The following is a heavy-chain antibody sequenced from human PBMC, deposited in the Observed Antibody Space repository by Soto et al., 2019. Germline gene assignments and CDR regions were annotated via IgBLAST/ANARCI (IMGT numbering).Heavy chain of an antibody. D-gene: IGHD2-2*01. J-gene: IGHJ3*01. V-gene: IGHV3-30*18. Sequence: QVQLVESGGGVVQPGKSVRLSCAASGFIFSNYAMHWVRQAPGKGLEWVADISHDGRNKYHADSVGGRFTISRDNAKNTLYMQMDSLTADDTALYYCANLPDTILGLSVAHGAFAFWGQGTTVTVSS. CDR2: ISHDGRNK. CDR1: GFIFSNYA. CDR3: ANLPDTILGLSVAHGAFAF.